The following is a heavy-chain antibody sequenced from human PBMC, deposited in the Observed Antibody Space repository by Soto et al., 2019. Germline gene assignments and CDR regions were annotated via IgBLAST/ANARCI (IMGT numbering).Heavy chain of an antibody. Sequence: GGSLRLSCAASGFTFSSYAMHWVRQAPGKGLEWVSAISSNGSSTYYADSVKGRFTISRDNSKNTLYLQMSSLRAEDTAVYYCVKGRYCSGGSCYSVYYYGMEVWGQGTTVTVSS. V-gene: IGHV3-64D*08. J-gene: IGHJ6*02. CDR1: GFTFSSYA. CDR3: VKGRYCSGGSCYSVYYYGMEV. D-gene: IGHD2-15*01. CDR2: ISSNGSST.